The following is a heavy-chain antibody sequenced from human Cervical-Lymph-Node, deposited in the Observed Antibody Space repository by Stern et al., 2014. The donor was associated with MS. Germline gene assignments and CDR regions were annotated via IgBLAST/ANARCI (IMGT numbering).Heavy chain of an antibody. D-gene: IGHD3-3*01. Sequence: QLQLQESGPGLVKPSQTLSLACRVSGGSISSGSYYWSWVRQPAGKGLEWIGRIYTRGTTNYNPSLKSRLPISIETSNYQFSLILTSVTAADTAVYFCAREAAYYDFWLELWGRGTLVTVSS. V-gene: IGHV4-61*02. CDR3: AREAAYYDFWLEL. J-gene: IGHJ4*02. CDR2: IYTRGTT. CDR1: GGSISSGSYY.